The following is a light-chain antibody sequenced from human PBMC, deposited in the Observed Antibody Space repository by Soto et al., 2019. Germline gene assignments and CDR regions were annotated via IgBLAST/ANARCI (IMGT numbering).Light chain of an antibody. V-gene: IGLV1-40*01. J-gene: IGLJ1*01. CDR1: SSNIGAGYD. CDR3: QSYDRSLRVPRV. Sequence: QSVLTQPPSVSGAPGQRVTISCTGSSSNIGAGYDVHWYQQLPGTAPKLLIYDNTNRPSGVPDRFSGSKSGTSASLAITGLQAEDEVFYYSQSYDRSLRVPRVFGPGTKVPVL. CDR2: DNT.